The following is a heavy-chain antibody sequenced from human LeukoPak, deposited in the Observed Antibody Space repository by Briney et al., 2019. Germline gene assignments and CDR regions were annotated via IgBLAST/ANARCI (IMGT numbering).Heavy chain of an antibody. V-gene: IGHV4-34*01. CDR1: GGSFSGYY. Sequence: KTSETLSLTCAVYGGSFSGYYWSWIRQPPGKGLEWIGEINHSGSTNYNPSLKSRVTISVDTSKNQFSLKLSSVTAADTAVYYCATTGYSSGWYLGYWGQGTLVTVSS. CDR3: ATTGYSSGWYLGY. D-gene: IGHD6-19*01. J-gene: IGHJ4*02. CDR2: INHSGST.